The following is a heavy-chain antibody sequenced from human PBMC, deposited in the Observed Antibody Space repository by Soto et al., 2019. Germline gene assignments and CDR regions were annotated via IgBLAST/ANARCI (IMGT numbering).Heavy chain of an antibody. J-gene: IGHJ6*02. V-gene: IGHV4-59*01. D-gene: IGHD3-10*01. CDR3: AREATMVRGVNNYYYRMDV. CDR2: IYYSGST. Sequence: SETLSLTCTVSGGSISSYYCSWIRQPPGXGLEWIGYIYYSGSTNYNPALKSRVIISVDTSKNQFSLKLSSVTAADTAVYYCAREATMVRGVNNYYYRMDVWGQGATVTVSS. CDR1: GGSISSYY.